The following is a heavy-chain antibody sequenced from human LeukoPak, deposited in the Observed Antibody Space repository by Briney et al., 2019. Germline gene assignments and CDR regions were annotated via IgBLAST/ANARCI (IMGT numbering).Heavy chain of an antibody. CDR1: GFTFSSYA. V-gene: IGHV3-64*01. Sequence: GGSLRLSCAASGFTFSSYAMHWVRQAPGKGLEYVSAISSNGGSTYYANSVKGRFTISRDNAKNSLYLQMNSLRVEDTGLYYCARLESSGWYRFDCWGQGTLVTVSS. D-gene: IGHD6-19*01. J-gene: IGHJ4*02. CDR3: ARLESSGWYRFDC. CDR2: ISSNGGST.